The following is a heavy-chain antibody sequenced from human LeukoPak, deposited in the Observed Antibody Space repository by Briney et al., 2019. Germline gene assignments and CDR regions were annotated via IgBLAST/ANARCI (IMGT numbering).Heavy chain of an antibody. V-gene: IGHV1-46*01. CDR2: INPSGGST. CDR3: ARAITSRYNWFDP. Sequence: APVKVSCKASGYTFTSYYMHWVRQAPGQGLGWMGIINPSGGSTSYAQKFQGRVTMTRDMSTSTVYMELSSLRSEDTAVYYCARAITSRYNWFDPWGQGTLVTVSS. CDR1: GYTFTSYY. J-gene: IGHJ5*02.